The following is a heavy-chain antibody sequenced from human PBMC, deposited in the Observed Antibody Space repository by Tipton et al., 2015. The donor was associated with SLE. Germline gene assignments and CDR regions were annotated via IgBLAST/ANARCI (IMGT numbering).Heavy chain of an antibody. CDR1: GGSISSYY. J-gene: IGHJ3*02. V-gene: IGHV4-59*01. CDR2: IYYSGST. D-gene: IGHD3-22*01. Sequence: TLSLTCTVSGGSISSYYWSWIRQPPGKGLEWIGYIYYSGSTNYNPSLKSRVTISVDTSKNQFSLKLSSVTAADTAVYYCARGATYYYDSSGPPGAFDIWGQGTMVTVSS. CDR3: ARGATYYYDSSGPPGAFDI.